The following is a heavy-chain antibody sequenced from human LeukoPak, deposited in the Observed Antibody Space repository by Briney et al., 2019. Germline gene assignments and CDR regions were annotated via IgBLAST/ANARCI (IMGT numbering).Heavy chain of an antibody. CDR2: ISDIGIT. CDR3: ARFALLSGYPDY. CDR1: GGFITSYY. Sequence: SETLSLTCTVSGGFITSYYWSWIRQPPGKGLEWIGYISDIGITKYNLSLKSRVAISVDTSKNQFSLRLISVTAADTAVYYCARFALLSGYPDYWGQGTLVTVSS. D-gene: IGHD3-22*01. J-gene: IGHJ4*02. V-gene: IGHV4-59*01.